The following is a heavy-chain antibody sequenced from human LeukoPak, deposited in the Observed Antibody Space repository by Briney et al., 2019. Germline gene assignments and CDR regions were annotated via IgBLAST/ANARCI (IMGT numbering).Heavy chain of an antibody. Sequence: ASVKVSCKASGYTFTSYAMNWVRQAPGQGLEWMGWINTNTGNPTYAQGFTGRFVFSLDTSVNTAYLQISSLKAEDTAVYYCARVRLGATDYYYYYMDVWGKGTTVTVSS. V-gene: IGHV7-4-1*02. J-gene: IGHJ6*03. CDR2: INTNTGNP. D-gene: IGHD1-26*01. CDR3: ARVRLGATDYYYYYMDV. CDR1: GYTFTSYA.